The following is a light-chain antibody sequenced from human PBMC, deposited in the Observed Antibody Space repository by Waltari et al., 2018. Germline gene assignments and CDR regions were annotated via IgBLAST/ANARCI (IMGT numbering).Light chain of an antibody. Sequence: EIMLTQSPGTLSLSPGERATLSCRASQSISRYLAWYQHKPGQAPRLLIYEASSRATGIPDRFSGSGSGTEFSLTISRLGPEDFAVYYCQKYGSLPATFGQGTKVEIK. J-gene: IGKJ1*01. V-gene: IGKV3-20*01. CDR1: QSISRY. CDR3: QKYGSLPAT. CDR2: EAS.